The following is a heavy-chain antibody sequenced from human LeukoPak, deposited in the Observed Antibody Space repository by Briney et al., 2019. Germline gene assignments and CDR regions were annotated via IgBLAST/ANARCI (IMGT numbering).Heavy chain of an antibody. D-gene: IGHD3-3*01. Sequence: KSSETLSLTCTVSGGSISSGDYYWSWIRQPPGKGLEWIGYIYYSGSTYYNPSLKSRVTTSVDTSKNQFSLKLSSVTAADTAVYYCASLPARITIFGAPRGYFQHWGQGTLVTVSS. V-gene: IGHV4-30-4*02. CDR1: GGSISSGDYY. CDR3: ASLPARITIFGAPRGYFQH. J-gene: IGHJ1*01. CDR2: IYYSGST.